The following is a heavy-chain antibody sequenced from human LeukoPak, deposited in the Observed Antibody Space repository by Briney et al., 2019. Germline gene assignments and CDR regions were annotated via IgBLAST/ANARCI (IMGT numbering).Heavy chain of an antibody. CDR1: GGSFSGYY. CDR2: INHSGST. CDR3: ATGPGEVVNY. Sequence: PSETLSLTCAVYGGSFSGYYWSWIRQPPGEGLEWIGEINHSGSTNYNPSLKSRVTISVDTSKNQFSLKLSSVTAADTAVYYCATGPGEVVNYWGQGTLVTVSS. J-gene: IGHJ4*02. V-gene: IGHV4-34*01. D-gene: IGHD2-15*01.